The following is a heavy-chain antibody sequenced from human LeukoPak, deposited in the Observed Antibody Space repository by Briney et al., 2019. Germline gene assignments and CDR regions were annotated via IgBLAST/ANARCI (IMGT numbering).Heavy chain of an antibody. CDR3: ARASYCSGGSCDYYYYMDV. D-gene: IGHD2-15*01. CDR2: IYYSGST. CDR1: GGSISSYY. J-gene: IGHJ6*03. Sequence: SETLSLTCTVSGGSISSYYWSWIRQPPGKGLEWIGYIYYSGSTNYNPSLKSRVTISVDTPKNQFSLKLSSVTAADTAVYYCARASYCSGGSCDYYYYMDVWGKGTTVTVSS. V-gene: IGHV4-59*01.